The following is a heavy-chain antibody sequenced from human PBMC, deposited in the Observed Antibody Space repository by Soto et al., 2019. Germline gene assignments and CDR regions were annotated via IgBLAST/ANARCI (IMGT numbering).Heavy chain of an antibody. V-gene: IGHV1-46*01. Sequence: QVQLVQSGAEVKKPGASVKISCKASGYTFTNYYMHCVRQAPGQGLQWMGIINPGGGSTTYAQNFQGRFTMTRDTSTSTVYMELSSLRSEDTAVYYCARDISVPMDYWGQGTLVTVSS. J-gene: IGHJ4*02. CDR2: INPGGGST. CDR3: ARDISVPMDY. CDR1: GYTFTNYY. D-gene: IGHD1-1*01.